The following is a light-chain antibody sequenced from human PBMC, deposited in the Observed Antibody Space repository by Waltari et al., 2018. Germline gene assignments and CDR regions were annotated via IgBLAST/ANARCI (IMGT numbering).Light chain of an antibody. Sequence: LTQPRSVSGSPGQSVTISCTGTSSDVGGYNYVSWYQQHPDKAPKLIIYDINKRPSGVPDRFSGSKSGNTASLTISGLQAEDEADYYCCSYVGSNIYWVFGGGTKLTVL. CDR2: DIN. V-gene: IGLV2-11*01. CDR3: CSYVGSNIYWV. J-gene: IGLJ3*02. CDR1: SSDVGGYNY.